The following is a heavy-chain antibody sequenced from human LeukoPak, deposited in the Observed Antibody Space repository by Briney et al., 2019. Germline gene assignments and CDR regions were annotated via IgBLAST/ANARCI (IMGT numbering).Heavy chain of an antibody. CDR2: IYSGGST. Sequence: PGGSLRLSCAASGFTVSSNYMSWVRQAPGKGLEWVSVIYSGGSTYYADSVKGRFTISRHNSKNTLYLQMNSLRAEDTAVYYCARARRGGGYYSLYFDYWGQGTLVIVSS. CDR1: GFTVSSNY. V-gene: IGHV3-53*04. D-gene: IGHD3-22*01. J-gene: IGHJ4*02. CDR3: ARARRGGGYYSLYFDY.